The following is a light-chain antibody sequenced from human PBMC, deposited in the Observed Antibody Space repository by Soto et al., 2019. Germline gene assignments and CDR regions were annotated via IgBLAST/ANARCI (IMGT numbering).Light chain of an antibody. CDR3: AAWDDSLSGRA. J-gene: IGLJ3*02. Sequence: QAVVTQPPSASGTPGQRVTMSCSGSGSNIGPNYVYWFQQFPGTAPKLLIYNNDQRPSGVPDRFSGSKSGTSASLGISGLRSEDEADYYCAAWDDSLSGRAFGGGTKVTVL. V-gene: IGLV1-47*02. CDR1: GSNIGPNY. CDR2: NND.